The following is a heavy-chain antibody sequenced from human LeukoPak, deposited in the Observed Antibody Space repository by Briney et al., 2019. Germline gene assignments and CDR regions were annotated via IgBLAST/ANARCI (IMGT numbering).Heavy chain of an antibody. CDR2: ISAYNGNT. CDR3: ARDRPPLRYFDWSYYYGMDV. D-gene: IGHD3-9*01. Sequence: ASVKVSCKASGYTFTSYGISWVRQAPGQGLEWMGWISAYNGNTNYAQKLQGRVTMTTDTSTSTAYMELRSLRSDDTAVYYCARDRPPLRYFDWSYYYGMDVWGQGTTVTVSS. J-gene: IGHJ6*02. CDR1: GYTFTSYG. V-gene: IGHV1-18*01.